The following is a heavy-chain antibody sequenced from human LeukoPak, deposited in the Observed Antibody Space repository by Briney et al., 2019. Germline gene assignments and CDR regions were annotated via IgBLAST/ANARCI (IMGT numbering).Heavy chain of an antibody. Sequence: GGSLRLSCAASGFTVSGNYMGWVRRAPGKGLEWVSVIYSGGFIYYADSVKGRFTISSDNSKNTLYLQMNSLRAEDTAVYYCARVGKQWLAIDYWGQGTLVTVSS. V-gene: IGHV3-66*01. CDR2: IYSGGFI. CDR1: GFTVSGNY. D-gene: IGHD6-19*01. J-gene: IGHJ4*02. CDR3: ARVGKQWLAIDY.